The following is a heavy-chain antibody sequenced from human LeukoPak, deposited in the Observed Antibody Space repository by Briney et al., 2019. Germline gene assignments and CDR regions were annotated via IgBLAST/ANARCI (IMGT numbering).Heavy chain of an antibody. CDR1: GYTFTGYW. D-gene: IGHD4-11*01. CDR2: IYPGDSDT. Sequence: PGESLKISCKGSGYTFTGYWIGWVRQMPGKGLEWMGIIYPGDSDTRYSPSLQGQVTISADKSISTAYLQWSSLKASDTAMYYCARADYSNYADYYYYYMDVWGKGTTVTVSS. CDR3: ARADYSNYADYYYYYMDV. J-gene: IGHJ6*03. V-gene: IGHV5-51*01.